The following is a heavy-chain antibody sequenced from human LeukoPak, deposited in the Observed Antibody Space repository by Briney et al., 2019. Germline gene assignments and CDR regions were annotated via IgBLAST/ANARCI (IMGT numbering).Heavy chain of an antibody. CDR2: INPNSGGT. D-gene: IGHD3-22*01. V-gene: IGHV1-2*02. CDR3: ARAPMIVVVFPPRLDF. Sequence: ASVKVSCKTSGYTFTGCYMHWVRQAPGQGLEWMGWINPNSGGTNYAQKFQGRVTMTSDTSISTAYMELSSLRSDDTAMYYCARAPMIVVVFPPRLDFWGQGTLVTVSS. J-gene: IGHJ4*02. CDR1: GYTFTGCY.